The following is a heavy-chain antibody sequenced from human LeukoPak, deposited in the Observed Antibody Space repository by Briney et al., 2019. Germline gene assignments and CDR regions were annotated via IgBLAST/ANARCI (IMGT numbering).Heavy chain of an antibody. CDR1: GFTFSSYG. V-gene: IGHV3-30*02. J-gene: IGHJ6*03. CDR3: AKDSARYYDFWSGYYYYYYMDV. Sequence: GGSLRLSCAASGFTFSSYGMHWVRQAPGKGLEWVAVILSDGSKEFYTDSVKGRFTISRDNSKNTLYLQMNSLRAEDTAVYYCAKDSARYYDFWSGYYYYYYMDVWGKGTTVTVSS. D-gene: IGHD3-3*01. CDR2: ILSDGSKE.